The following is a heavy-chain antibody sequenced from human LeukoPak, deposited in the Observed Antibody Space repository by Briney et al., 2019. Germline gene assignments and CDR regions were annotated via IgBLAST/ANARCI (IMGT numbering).Heavy chain of an antibody. CDR3: ARNGSGRTFDP. V-gene: IGHV1-69*04. Sequence: GASVKVSCKASGGTFSSYAFSWVRQAPGQGLEWMGRIIPILGIANYAQKFQGRVTITADKSTSTAYMELSSLRSEDTAVYYCARNGSGRTFDPWGQGTLVTVSS. D-gene: IGHD3-10*01. J-gene: IGHJ5*02. CDR2: IIPILGIA. CDR1: GGTFSSYA.